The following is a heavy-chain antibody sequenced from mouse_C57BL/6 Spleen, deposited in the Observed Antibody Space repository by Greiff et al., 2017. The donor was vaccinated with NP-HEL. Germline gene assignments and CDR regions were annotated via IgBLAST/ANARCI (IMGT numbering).Heavy chain of an antibody. CDR3: ARFFYDGYYDY. Sequence: VQLQQSGPELVKPGASVKISCKASGYSFTSYYIHWVKQRPGQGLEWIGWIYPGSGNTKYNEKFKGKATLTADTSSSTAYMQLSSLTSEDSAVYYCARFFYDGYYDYWGQGTTLTVSS. V-gene: IGHV1-66*01. CDR1: GYSFTSYY. CDR2: IYPGSGNT. D-gene: IGHD2-3*01. J-gene: IGHJ2*01.